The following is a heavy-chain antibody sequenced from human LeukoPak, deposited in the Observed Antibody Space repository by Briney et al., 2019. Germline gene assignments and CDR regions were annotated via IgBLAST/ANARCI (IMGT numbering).Heavy chain of an antibody. V-gene: IGHV3-33*01. D-gene: IGHD3-3*01. Sequence: HPGRSLRLSCAASGFTFSSYGMHWVRQAPGKGLEWVAVIWYDGSNKYYADSVKGRFTISRDNSKNTLYLQMNSLRAEDTAVYYCAREHDFWSGYWEFDYRGQGTLVTVSS. CDR1: GFTFSSYG. J-gene: IGHJ4*02. CDR3: AREHDFWSGYWEFDY. CDR2: IWYDGSNK.